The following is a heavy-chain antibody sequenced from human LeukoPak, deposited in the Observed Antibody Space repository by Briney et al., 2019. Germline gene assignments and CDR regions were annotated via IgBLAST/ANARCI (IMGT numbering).Heavy chain of an antibody. J-gene: IGHJ3*02. V-gene: IGHV3-7*01. D-gene: IGHD1-26*01. CDR3: VGGSYYDPNAFDI. Sequence: GGSLRLSCAASGFTFSSYWMSWVRQAPGKGLEWVANIKQDGSEKYYVDSVKGRFTISRDNAKNSLYLQMNSLRAEDTAVYYCVGGSYYDPNAFDIWGQGTMVTVSS. CDR1: GFTFSSYW. CDR2: IKQDGSEK.